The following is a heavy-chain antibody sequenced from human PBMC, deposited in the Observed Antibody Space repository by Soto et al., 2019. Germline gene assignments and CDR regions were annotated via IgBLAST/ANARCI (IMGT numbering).Heavy chain of an antibody. D-gene: IGHD2-15*01. V-gene: IGHV3-30*18. CDR2: ISYDGSNK. CDR1: GFTFSSYG. J-gene: IGHJ3*02. Sequence: QVQLVESGGGVVQPGRSLRLSCAASGFTFSSYGMHWVRQAPGKGLEWVAVISYDGSNKYYADSVKGRFTISRDNSKNTLYLQMNSLRAEDTAVYYCAKDRGGKGADAFDIWGQGTMDTVSS. CDR3: AKDRGGKGADAFDI.